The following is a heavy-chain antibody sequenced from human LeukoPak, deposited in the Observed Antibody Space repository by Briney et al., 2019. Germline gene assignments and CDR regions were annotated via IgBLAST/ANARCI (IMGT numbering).Heavy chain of an antibody. D-gene: IGHD1-26*01. CDR1: GYTFTGYY. CDR2: INPNSGGT. CDR3: AGFGGSYLYY. V-gene: IGHV1-2*02. Sequence: ASVKVSFKASGYTFTGYYMHWVRQAPGQGLEWMGWINPNSGGTNYAQKFQGRVTMTRDTSTSTVYMELSSLRSEDTAVYYCAGFGGSYLYYWGQGTLVTVSS. J-gene: IGHJ4*02.